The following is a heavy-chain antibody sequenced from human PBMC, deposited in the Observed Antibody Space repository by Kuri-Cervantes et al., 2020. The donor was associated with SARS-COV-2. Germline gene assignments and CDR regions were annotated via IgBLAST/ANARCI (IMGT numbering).Heavy chain of an antibody. J-gene: IGHJ6*02. V-gene: IGHV1-46*01. CDR3: AREPDATMVRGVIDGGLYYYGMDV. Sequence: ASVKVSCKASGYTFTSYYMHWVRQAPGQGLEWMGIINPSGGSTSYAQKFQGRVTMTRDTPTSTVYMELSSLRSEDTAVYYCAREPDATMVRGVIDGGLYYYGMDVWGQGTTVTVSS. CDR1: GYTFTSYY. D-gene: IGHD3-10*01. CDR2: INPSGGST.